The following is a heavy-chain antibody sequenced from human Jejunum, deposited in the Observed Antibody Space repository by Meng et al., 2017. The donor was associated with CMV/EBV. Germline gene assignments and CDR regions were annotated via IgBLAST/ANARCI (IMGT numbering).Heavy chain of an antibody. D-gene: IGHD3-22*01. V-gene: IGHV6-1*01. CDR2: TYYRSKWWYN. J-gene: IGHJ4*02. CDR3: ARGDKNGHYLDY. CDR1: VASYSAT. Sequence: VASYSATWNWNRQSPSRGLEWLGRTYYRSKWWYNDNAVSLRGRITINADASKNQFSLQLNSVTPEDTAVYYCARGDKNGHYLDYWGQGALVTVSS.